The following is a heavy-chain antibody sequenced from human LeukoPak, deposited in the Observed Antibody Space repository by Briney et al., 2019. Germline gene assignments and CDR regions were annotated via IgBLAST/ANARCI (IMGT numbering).Heavy chain of an antibody. J-gene: IGHJ3*02. CDR2: ISTYNGDT. Sequence: ASVKVSCKASGYTFTKDGIIWVRDAPGQGREWMGWISTYNGDTNYIQKLQGRVTMTTVTSTTTAYMELRSLRSDDTALYYCARGDDAFDIWGQGTMVTVSS. CDR1: GYTFTKDG. V-gene: IGHV1-18*01. CDR3: ARGDDAFDI.